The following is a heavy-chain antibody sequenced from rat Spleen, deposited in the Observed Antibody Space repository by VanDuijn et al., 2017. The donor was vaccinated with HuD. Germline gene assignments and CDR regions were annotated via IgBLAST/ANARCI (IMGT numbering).Heavy chain of an antibody. Sequence: VQLKESGPGLVQPSQTLSLTCTVSGFSLTDYSVHWVRQPPGKGLEWIAAISSGGSTYYNSALKSRLSISRDTSKSQVFLKMNSLQTEDTAIYFCTGDADWEFAYWGQGTLVTVSS. CDR3: TGDADWEFAY. CDR1: GFSLTDYS. CDR2: ISSGGST. J-gene: IGHJ3*01. D-gene: IGHD5-1*01. V-gene: IGHV2-19*01.